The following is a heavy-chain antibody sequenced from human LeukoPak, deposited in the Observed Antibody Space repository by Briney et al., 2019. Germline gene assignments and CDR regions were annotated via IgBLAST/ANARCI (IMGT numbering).Heavy chain of an antibody. CDR1: GFTFSNAW. CDR2: ISSGGHNI. J-gene: IGHJ6*01. Sequence: GGSLRLSCAASGFTFSNAWMSWVRQAPGAGLEWVSSISSGGHNIFYADPVKGRFTISRDNAKNSLYLQMNGLRVDDTAVYYCARHGDGFYHGMDVWGQGTTVTVSS. D-gene: IGHD4-17*01. CDR3: ARHGDGFYHGMDV. V-gene: IGHV3-21*01.